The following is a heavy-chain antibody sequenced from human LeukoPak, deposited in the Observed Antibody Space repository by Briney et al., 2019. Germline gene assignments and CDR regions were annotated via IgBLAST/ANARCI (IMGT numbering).Heavy chain of an antibody. CDR1: GFTFSDYY. J-gene: IGHJ4*02. Sequence: GGSLRLSCAASGFTFSDYYMNWIRQPPGKGLEWVSYISRGGSTTYYADSVKGRFTISRDNAKNSLYLQMNSPRAEDTAVYYCTIGRDGYNIVYWGQGTLVTVSS. V-gene: IGHV3-11*01. CDR2: ISRGGSTT. D-gene: IGHD5-24*01. CDR3: TIGRDGYNIVY.